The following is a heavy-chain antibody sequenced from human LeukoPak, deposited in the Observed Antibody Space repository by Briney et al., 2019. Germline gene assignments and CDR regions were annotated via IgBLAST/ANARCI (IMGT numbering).Heavy chain of an antibody. V-gene: IGHV3-11*01. CDR2: ISSSGSTI. D-gene: IGHD1-1*01. CDR1: GFTFSDYY. J-gene: IGHJ4*02. Sequence: GGSLRLSCAASGFTFSDYYMSWIRQAPGKGLEWVSYISSSGSTIYYADSVKGRFTISRGNAKNSLYLQMNSLRAEDTAVYYCARDTDDDPFFDYWGQGTLVTVSS. CDR3: ARDTDDDPFFDY.